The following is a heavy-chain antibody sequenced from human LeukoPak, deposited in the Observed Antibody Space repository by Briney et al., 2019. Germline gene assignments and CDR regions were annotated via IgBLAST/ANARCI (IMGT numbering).Heavy chain of an antibody. CDR1: GFTFSSYW. CDR3: ARDKYGGNSNAFDI. CDR2: IGTDGSST. J-gene: IGHJ3*02. V-gene: IGHV3-74*01. D-gene: IGHD4-23*01. Sequence: HPGGSLRLSCAASGFTFSSYWMHWVRQVPGKGLVWVSRIGTDGSSTTYADYVKGRFSISRDNAKNTLYLQRNSLRAEDTAVYYCARDKYGGNSNAFDIWGQGTLVTVSS.